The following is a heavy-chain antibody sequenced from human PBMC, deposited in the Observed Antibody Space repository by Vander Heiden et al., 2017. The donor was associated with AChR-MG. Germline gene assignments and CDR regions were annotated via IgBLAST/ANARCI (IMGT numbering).Heavy chain of an antibody. CDR3: ARVGIVVVPAPYYYYYGMDV. Sequence: QVQLQQWGAGLLKPSATLSLTCAVYGGSFSGYYWSWIRQPPGKGLEWIGEINHSGSTNYNPSLKSRVTISVDTSKNQFSLKLSSVTAADTAVYYCARVGIVVVPAPYYYYYGMDVWGQGTTVTVSS. D-gene: IGHD2-2*01. CDR1: GGSFSGYY. V-gene: IGHV4-34*01. J-gene: IGHJ6*02. CDR2: INHSGST.